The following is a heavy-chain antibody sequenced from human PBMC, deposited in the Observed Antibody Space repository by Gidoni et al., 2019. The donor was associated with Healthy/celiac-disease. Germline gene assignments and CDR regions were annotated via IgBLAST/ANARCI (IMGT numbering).Heavy chain of an antibody. CDR2: SKSKTDGGTT. D-gene: IGHD6-13*01. V-gene: IGHV3-15*01. J-gene: IGHJ4*02. CDR3: TTGRPTQQLVDFDY. Sequence: EVQLVESGGGLVKPGGSLRLSCPAYGLPFSNAWRSGVRQAPGKGLEWVGRSKSKTDGGTTDYAAPVKGRLTISRDDSKNTLYLQMNSLKTEDTAVYYCTTGRPTQQLVDFDYWGQGTLVTVSS. CDR1: GLPFSNAW.